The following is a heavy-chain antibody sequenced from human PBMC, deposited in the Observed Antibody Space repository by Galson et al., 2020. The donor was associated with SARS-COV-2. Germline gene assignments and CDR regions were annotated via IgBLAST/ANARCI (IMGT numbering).Heavy chain of an antibody. D-gene: IGHD6-6*01. CDR3: AKNASPFQS. CDR1: GFTFSSYV. V-gene: IGHV3-23*01. CDR2: ITGDGLRA. J-gene: IGHJ5*02. Sequence: GGSLRLSCAASGFTFSSYVMSWVRQAPGKGLEWVSSITGDGLRAYYADSVKGRFTISRDDSKSTLFLQIDSLRADDTAVYYCAKNASPFQSWGQGTLVTVSS.